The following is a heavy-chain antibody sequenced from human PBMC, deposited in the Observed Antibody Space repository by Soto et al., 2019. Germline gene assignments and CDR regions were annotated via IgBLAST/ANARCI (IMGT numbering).Heavy chain of an antibody. CDR2: ISYSGSA. J-gene: IGHJ4*02. Sequence: SETLSLTCTVSGGSISSGNYYWSWIRQPPGKGLEWIGFISYSGSAYYNPSLKSRVTISVDTSKNQFSLNLSFVTAADTAVYYCARGRLVPAVNFDYWGLGTLVTVSS. CDR3: ARGRLVPAVNFDY. CDR1: GGSISSGNYY. D-gene: IGHD2-2*01. V-gene: IGHV4-30-4*01.